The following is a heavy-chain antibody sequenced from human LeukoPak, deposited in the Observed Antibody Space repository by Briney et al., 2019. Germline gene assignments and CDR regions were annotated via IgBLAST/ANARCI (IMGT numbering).Heavy chain of an antibody. J-gene: IGHJ4*02. CDR2: INPSGGST. Sequence: ASVKVSCKASGYTFTSYYMHWVRQAPGQRLEWMGIINPSGGSTSYAQKSHGRVTMTRDTSTSTVYLELSSMNSEETAVYYCASGRYYLVYWGQGPLVPVSS. CDR3: ASGRYYLVY. CDR1: GYTFTSYY. V-gene: IGHV1-46*01. D-gene: IGHD2-8*01.